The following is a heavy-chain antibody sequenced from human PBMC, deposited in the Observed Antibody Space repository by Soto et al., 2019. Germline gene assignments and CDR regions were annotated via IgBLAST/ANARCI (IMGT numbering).Heavy chain of an antibody. D-gene: IGHD6-13*01. CDR3: ARVRQQLDYAAFDT. CDR1: GYTFTSYG. V-gene: IGHV1-18*01. Sequence: ASVKVSCKASGYTFTSYGISWVRQAPGQGLEWMGWISAYNGNTNYAQKLQGRVTMTTDTSTSTAYMELRSLRSDDTAVYYSARVRQQLDYAAFDTWGQGTMVTVSS. J-gene: IGHJ3*02. CDR2: ISAYNGNT.